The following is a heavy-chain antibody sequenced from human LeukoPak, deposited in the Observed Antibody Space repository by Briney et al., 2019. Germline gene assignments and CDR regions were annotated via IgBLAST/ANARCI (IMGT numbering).Heavy chain of an antibody. CDR1: GFTFSSYG. J-gene: IGHJ4*02. CDR2: IWYDGSNK. D-gene: IGHD4-17*01. V-gene: IGHV3-33*01. Sequence: PGRSLRLSCAASGFTFSSYGMHWVRQAPGKGLEWVAVIWYDGSNKYYAASVKGRFTISRDNSKNTLYLQMNSLRAEDTAVYYCARDTPVPFDYWGQGTLVTVSS. CDR3: ARDTPVPFDY.